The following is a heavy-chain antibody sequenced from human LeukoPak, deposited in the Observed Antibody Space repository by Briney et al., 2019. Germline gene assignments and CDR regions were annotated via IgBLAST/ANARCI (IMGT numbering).Heavy chain of an antibody. D-gene: IGHD6-19*01. V-gene: IGHV5-51*01. CDR1: GYSFTSYW. J-gene: IGHJ5*02. CDR3: AVGYSSAWYFSDKCFHP. Sequence: GESLKISFKGAGYSFTSYWIGWVPQMPGKGLEWMGIIYTGDSSTRYNPSFQSHMTISDHKSINTAYLQSSRLKASDTAMYYCAVGYSSAWYFSDKCFHPCGWGSLAPVS. CDR2: IYTGDSST.